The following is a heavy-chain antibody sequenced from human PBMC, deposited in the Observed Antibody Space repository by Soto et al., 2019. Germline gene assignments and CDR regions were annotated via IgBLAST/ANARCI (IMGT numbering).Heavy chain of an antibody. J-gene: IGHJ4*02. D-gene: IGHD3-10*01. CDR3: ASCGVAGSGTYSNDY. Sequence: EVQLVESGGGLVQPGGSLRLSCAASGFTFSSNWMHWVRQAPGKGLVWVSRINHDGSSTSYADSVKGRLTISRDNAKNTLDLQVNSLRDEDTAVYYCASCGVAGSGTYSNDYWGRGTLVTVSS. CDR2: INHDGSST. CDR1: GFTFSSNW. V-gene: IGHV3-74*01.